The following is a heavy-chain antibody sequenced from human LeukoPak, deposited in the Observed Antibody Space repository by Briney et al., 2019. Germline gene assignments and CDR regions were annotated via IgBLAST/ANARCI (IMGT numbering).Heavy chain of an antibody. J-gene: IGHJ4*01. Sequence: QAGGSLRLSCAASGFTFSRYSVNWVRQAPGKGLEWVSLISGTGGTTYYADSVKGRLTISRDNSKNTLYLQMNSLRVEDTAVYYCAKDAHSGSYFDYWGQGILVTVSS. CDR3: AKDAHSGSYFDY. V-gene: IGHV3-23*01. CDR2: ISGTGGTT. CDR1: GFTFSRYS. D-gene: IGHD1-26*01.